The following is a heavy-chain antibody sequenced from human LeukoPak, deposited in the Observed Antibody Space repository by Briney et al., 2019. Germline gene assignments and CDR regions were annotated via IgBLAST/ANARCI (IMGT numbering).Heavy chain of an antibody. CDR3: ARDQGKYSHGQLDY. Sequence: GGSLILSCAASGFTFSSYEMTGVRQAPGKGLEYISYISNSGHNVYYADSVKGRFTISRDNAKSSLYLQVDSLRAEDTAVYYCARDQGKYSHGQLDYWGQGILVTVSA. J-gene: IGHJ4*02. CDR2: ISNSGHNV. CDR1: GFTFSSYE. D-gene: IGHD5-18*01. V-gene: IGHV3-48*03.